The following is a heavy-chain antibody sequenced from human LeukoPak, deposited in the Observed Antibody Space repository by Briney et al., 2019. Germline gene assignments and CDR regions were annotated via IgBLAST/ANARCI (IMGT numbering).Heavy chain of an antibody. CDR1: GFTFSSYA. CDR3: AKDNAVTTHFDY. Sequence: GGSLRLSCAASGFTFSSYAMSWVRQAPGKGLGWVSAISGSGGSTYYADSVKGRFTISRDNSKNTLYLQMNSLRAEDAAVYYCAKDNAVTTHFDYWGQGTLVTVSS. D-gene: IGHD4-17*01. CDR2: ISGSGGST. J-gene: IGHJ4*02. V-gene: IGHV3-23*01.